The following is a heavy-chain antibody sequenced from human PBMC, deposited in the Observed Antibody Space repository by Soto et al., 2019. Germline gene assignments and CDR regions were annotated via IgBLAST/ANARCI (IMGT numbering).Heavy chain of an antibody. J-gene: IGHJ4*02. D-gene: IGHD3-3*01. V-gene: IGHV4-34*01. CDR3: ARGVYYDFWSGYYDPLYYFDY. CDR1: GGSFSGYY. CDR2: INHSGST. Sequence: KTSETLSLTCAVYGGSFSGYYWSWIRQPPGKGLEWIGEINHSGSTNYNPSLKSRVTISVDTSKNQFSLKLSSVTAADTAVYYCARGVYYDFWSGYYDPLYYFDYWGQGTLVTVSS.